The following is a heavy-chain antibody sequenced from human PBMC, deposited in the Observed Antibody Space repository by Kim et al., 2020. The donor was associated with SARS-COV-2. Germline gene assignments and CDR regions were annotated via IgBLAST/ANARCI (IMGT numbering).Heavy chain of an antibody. Sequence: SQTLSLTCAISGDSVSSNSGAWAWIRQSPSRGLEWLGRTYYRSKWHNDYAVSVKSRITINPDTSKNQFSLQLNSVTPEDTAVYYCAYGQGGSWFDPWGQGTLVIVSS. CDR3: AYGQGGSWFDP. CDR2: TYYRSKWHN. J-gene: IGHJ5*02. V-gene: IGHV6-1*01. CDR1: GDSVSSNSGA. D-gene: IGHD1-26*01.